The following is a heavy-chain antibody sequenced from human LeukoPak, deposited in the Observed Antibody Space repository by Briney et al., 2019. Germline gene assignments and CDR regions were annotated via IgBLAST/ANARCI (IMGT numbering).Heavy chain of an antibody. V-gene: IGHV3-30-3*01. J-gene: IGHJ3*02. CDR2: ISYDGSNK. CDR3: ARETRYCSGGSCYEPMGDYAFDI. Sequence: QPGGSLRLSCAASGFTFSSYTMHWVRQAPGQGLEWVAVISYDGSNKYYADSVKGRFTISRDNSKNTLYLQMNSLRAEDTAVYYCARETRYCSGGSCYEPMGDYAFDIWGQGTMVTVSS. CDR1: GFTFSSYT. D-gene: IGHD2-15*01.